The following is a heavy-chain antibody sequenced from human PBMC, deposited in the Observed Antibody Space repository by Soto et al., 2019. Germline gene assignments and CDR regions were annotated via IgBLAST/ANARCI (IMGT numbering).Heavy chain of an antibody. CDR2: INQLGAET. D-gene: IGHD3-3*01. CDR3: ASFSGLY. Sequence: VQLVESGGGLVQPGGSLRLSCSASGFNFSAYWMNWIRQAPGRGLEWVANINQLGAETSYADSIRGRFTVSRDTSSDSLFLQMNDLRVEDTAVYYCASFSGLYWGQGTLVTVSS. J-gene: IGHJ4*02. CDR1: GFNFSAYW. V-gene: IGHV3-7*01.